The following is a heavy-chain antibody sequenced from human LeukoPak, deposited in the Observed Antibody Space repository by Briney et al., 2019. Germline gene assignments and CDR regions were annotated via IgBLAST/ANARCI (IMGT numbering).Heavy chain of an antibody. CDR1: GGSISSHY. V-gene: IGHV4-59*11. Sequence: NPSETLSLTCSVSGGSISSHYWSWIRQPPGKRLEWIGYIYHSGSTNYSPSLKSRVTISLDTSKNQFSLKLSSVTAADTAVYYCARSSGYHSFVGYNFDYWGQGTLVTVSS. J-gene: IGHJ4*02. CDR3: ARSSGYHSFVGYNFDY. CDR2: IYHSGST. D-gene: IGHD3-22*01.